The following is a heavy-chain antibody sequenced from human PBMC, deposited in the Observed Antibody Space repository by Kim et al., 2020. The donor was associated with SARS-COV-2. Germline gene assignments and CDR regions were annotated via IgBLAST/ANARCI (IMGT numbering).Heavy chain of an antibody. Sequence: SETLSLTCAVYGGSFSGYYWSWIRQPPGKGLEWIGEINHSGSTNYNPSLKSRVTISVDTSKNQFSLKLSSVTAADTAVYYCARGSPELLWFGELLNSYYG. CDR2: INHSGST. J-gene: IGHJ6*01. CDR3: ARGSPELLWFGELLNSYYG. CDR1: GGSFSGYY. V-gene: IGHV4-34*01. D-gene: IGHD3-10*01.